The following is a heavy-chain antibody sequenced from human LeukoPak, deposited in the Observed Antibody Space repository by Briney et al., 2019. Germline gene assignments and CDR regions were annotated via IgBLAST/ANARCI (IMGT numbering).Heavy chain of an antibody. CDR1: GFTFSSDG. CDR2: IRYDGSNK. D-gene: IGHD6-19*01. Sequence: GGSLRLSCAASGFTFSSDGMHWVRQAPGKGLEWVAFIRYDGSNKYYADSVKGRFTISRDNSKNTLYLQMNSLRAEDTAVYYCAKDRVDGSGWYPDYWGQGTLVTVSS. J-gene: IGHJ4*02. CDR3: AKDRVDGSGWYPDY. V-gene: IGHV3-30*02.